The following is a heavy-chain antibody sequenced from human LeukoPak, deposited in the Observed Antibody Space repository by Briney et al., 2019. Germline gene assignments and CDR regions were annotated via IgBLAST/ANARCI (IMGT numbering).Heavy chain of an antibody. Sequence: GESLNISCTGSGYSFTNYWIGWVRQMHGKGMEWMGIIYPGDSDTRYSPSFQGQVTISADKSISTAYLQWSSLKASDTAMYYCARHPYYYDSSGYSFDYWGQGTLVTVSS. D-gene: IGHD3-22*01. CDR3: ARHPYYYDSSGYSFDY. J-gene: IGHJ4*02. V-gene: IGHV5-51*01. CDR1: GYSFTNYW. CDR2: IYPGDSDT.